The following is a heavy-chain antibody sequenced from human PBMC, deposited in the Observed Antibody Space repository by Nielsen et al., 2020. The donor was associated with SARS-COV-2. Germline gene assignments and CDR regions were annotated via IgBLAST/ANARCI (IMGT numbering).Heavy chain of an antibody. Sequence: GESLKISCAASGFTFSGYDMHWVRQAPGKGLEWVAVIWSDGSDRYYADSVKGRFTISRDNSKNTLYLQMNSLRVDDTAVYFCARGTGSVAGTIDYWGQGTQVTVSS. CDR1: GFTFSGYD. CDR2: IWSDGSDR. D-gene: IGHD6-19*01. J-gene: IGHJ4*02. CDR3: ARGTGSVAGTIDY. V-gene: IGHV3-33*01.